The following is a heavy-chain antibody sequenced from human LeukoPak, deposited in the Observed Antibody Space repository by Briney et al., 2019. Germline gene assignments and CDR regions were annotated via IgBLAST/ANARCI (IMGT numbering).Heavy chain of an antibody. CDR1: GFTFSSYN. CDR2: ISSGSGTM. Sequence: PGGSLRLSCAASGFTFSSYNMNWVRQAPGKGLEWVSYISSGSGTMYYADSVKGRFTISRGNAKSSLFLQLSSLRDEDTAIYYCARVPRGMTTVTIDDWYFDLWGRGTLVSVSS. D-gene: IGHD4-17*01. J-gene: IGHJ2*01. V-gene: IGHV3-48*02. CDR3: ARVPRGMTTVTIDDWYFDL.